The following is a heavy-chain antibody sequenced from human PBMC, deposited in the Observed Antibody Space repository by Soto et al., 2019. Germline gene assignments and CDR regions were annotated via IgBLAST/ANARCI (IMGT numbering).Heavy chain of an antibody. V-gene: IGHV3-48*04. CDR2: ISGSSNTI. J-gene: IGHJ5*02. CDR3: ARGKYYDVSTGYSTFDP. CDR1: GFTLSPYS. Sequence: GGSLRLSCAASGFTLSPYSMNWVRQAPRKGLEWISYISGSSNTINYADSVKGRFTISRDNTKNSLYLQMNSLRVEDTAVYYCARGKYYDVSTGYSTFDPWGQGVPVTVSS. D-gene: IGHD3-9*01.